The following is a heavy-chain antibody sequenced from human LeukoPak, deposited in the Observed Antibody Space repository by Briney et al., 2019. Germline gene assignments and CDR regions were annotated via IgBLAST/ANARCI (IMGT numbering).Heavy chain of an antibody. J-gene: IGHJ4*02. CDR2: ISYDGSNK. CDR1: GFTFSSYG. V-gene: IGHV3-30*18. Sequence: GRSLRLSCAASGFTFSSYGMHWVRQAPGKGLEWVAVISYDGSNKYYADSVKGRFTISRDNSTNTLYLQMNSLRAEDTAVYYCAKDRLPYGSGSYPRPSDYWGQGTLVTVSS. D-gene: IGHD3-10*01. CDR3: AKDRLPYGSGSYPRPSDY.